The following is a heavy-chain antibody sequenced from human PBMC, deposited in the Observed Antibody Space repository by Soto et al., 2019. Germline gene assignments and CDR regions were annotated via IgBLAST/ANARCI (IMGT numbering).Heavy chain of an antibody. J-gene: IGHJ4*02. CDR2: IYFSGST. Sequence: SETLSLTCTVSGGSISSSSYYWGWIRQPPGKGLEWIGSIYFSGSTYYNPSLKSRATISVDTSKNQFSLKLSSVTAADTAVYYCAVGYCSGGSCYTTTFDYWGQGTLVTVSS. D-gene: IGHD2-15*01. CDR3: AVGYCSGGSCYTTTFDY. CDR1: GGSISSSSYY. V-gene: IGHV4-39*01.